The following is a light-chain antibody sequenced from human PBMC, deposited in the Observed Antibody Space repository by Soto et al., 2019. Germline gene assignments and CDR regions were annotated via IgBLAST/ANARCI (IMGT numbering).Light chain of an antibody. CDR2: DAS. CDR1: QSVSSY. CDR3: HHRELT. V-gene: IGKV3-11*01. Sequence: EIVLTQSPATLSLSPGERASLSCRASQSVSSYLAWYQQKPGQAPRLLVYDASNRATGIPARFSGSGSGTDFTLTISSLEPEDFVVYYRHHRELTFGGGTKVEIK. J-gene: IGKJ4*01.